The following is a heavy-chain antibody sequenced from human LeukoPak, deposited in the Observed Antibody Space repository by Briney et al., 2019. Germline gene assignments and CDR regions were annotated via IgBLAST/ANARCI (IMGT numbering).Heavy chain of an antibody. J-gene: IGHJ3*02. CDR3: ARVTRLYYYVSSSDAFDI. V-gene: IGHV1-8*01. D-gene: IGHD3-22*01. CDR2: MNPNSGNT. CDR1: GYTFTSYD. Sequence: GASVKVSCEASGYTFTSYDINWVRQAPGQGLEGMGWMNPNSGNTVYAQKFQGRVTMTRNTSISTAYMELSSLRSEDTAVYYCARVTRLYYYVSSSDAFDIWGQGTMVTVSS.